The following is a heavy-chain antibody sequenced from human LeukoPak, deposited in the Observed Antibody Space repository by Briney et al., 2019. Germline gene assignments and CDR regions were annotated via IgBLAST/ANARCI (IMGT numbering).Heavy chain of an antibody. D-gene: IGHD1-26*01. CDR2: IGVFNGNR. CDR3: GRDWDWHVQF. CDR1: GYTFSRYG. V-gene: IGHV1-18*01. J-gene: IGHJ4*02. Sequence: ASVKVSCRTSGYTFSRYGFSWVRQAPGQGLEWIGWIGVFNGNRNYAKSVQGRITLTADTSTNTTYMELRSLTSDDTAVYFCGRDWDWHVQFWGQGTLITVSS.